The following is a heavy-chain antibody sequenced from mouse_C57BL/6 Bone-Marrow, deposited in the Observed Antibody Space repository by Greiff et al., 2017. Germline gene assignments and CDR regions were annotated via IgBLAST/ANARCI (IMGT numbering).Heavy chain of an antibody. J-gene: IGHJ1*03. CDR3: AMGTTAYFDV. D-gene: IGHD1-2*01. CDR1: GYTFTDYY. Sequence: EVQLQQSGPVLVKPGASVKMSCKASGYTFTDYYMNWVKQSHGKSLEWIGVINPYNGGTSYNQKFKGKATLTVDKSSSTAYMELNSLTSEDSAVYYCAMGTTAYFDVWGTGTTVTVSS. CDR2: INPYNGGT. V-gene: IGHV1-19*01.